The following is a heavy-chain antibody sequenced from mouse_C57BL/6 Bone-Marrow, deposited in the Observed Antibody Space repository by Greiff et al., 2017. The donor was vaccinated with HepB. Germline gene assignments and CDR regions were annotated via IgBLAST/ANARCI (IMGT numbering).Heavy chain of an antibody. Sequence: EVQLQESGPELVKPGASVKIPCKASGYTFTDYNMDWVKQSHGKSLEWIGDINPNNGGTIYNQKFKGKATLTVDKSSSTAYMELRSLTSEDTAVYYCARRVQLLRLAMDYWGQGTSVTVSS. CDR3: ARRVQLLRLAMDY. CDR2: INPNNGGT. CDR1: GYTFTDYN. J-gene: IGHJ4*01. V-gene: IGHV1-18*01. D-gene: IGHD1-1*01.